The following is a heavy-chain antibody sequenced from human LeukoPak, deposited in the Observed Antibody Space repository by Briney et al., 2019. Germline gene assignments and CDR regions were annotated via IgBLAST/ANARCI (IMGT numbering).Heavy chain of an antibody. D-gene: IGHD6-6*01. Sequence: GGSLRLSCAASGFTFSSYWMSWVRQAPGKGLEWVANIKQDGSEKYYVDSVKGRFTISRDNAKNTLYLQMNSLRAEDTAVYYCARGYSSSSWSLFDYWGQGTLVTVSS. CDR2: IKQDGSEK. CDR3: ARGYSSSSWSLFDY. V-gene: IGHV3-7*03. CDR1: GFTFSSYW. J-gene: IGHJ4*02.